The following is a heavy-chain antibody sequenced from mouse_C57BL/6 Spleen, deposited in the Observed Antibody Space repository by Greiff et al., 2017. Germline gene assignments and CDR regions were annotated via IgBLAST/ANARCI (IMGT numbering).Heavy chain of an antibody. CDR1: GFTFSSYG. V-gene: IGHV5-6*01. Sequence: EVKLMESGGDLVKPGGSLKLSCAASGFTFSSYGMSWVRQTPDKRLEWVATISSGGSYTYYPDSVKGRFTISRDNAKNTLYLQMSSLKSEDTAMYYCARQRENWYFDVWGTGTTVTVSS. J-gene: IGHJ1*03. CDR3: ARQRENWYFDV. CDR2: ISSGGSYT.